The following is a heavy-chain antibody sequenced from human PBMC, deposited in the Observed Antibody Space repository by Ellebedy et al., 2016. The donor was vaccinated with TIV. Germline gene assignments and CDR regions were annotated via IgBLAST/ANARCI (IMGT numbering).Heavy chain of an antibody. CDR3: ARAGVPWGAGYYFDF. V-gene: IGHV3-33*01. CDR1: GFTFRSYG. CDR2: VWSDGTNE. Sequence: GESLKISCAASGFTFRSYGMHWVRQAPGKGLEWVAVVWSDGTNEHYADSVKGRFTISRDNSRNTLFLQMSSLRAEDTAVYYCARAGVPWGAGYYFDFWGQGTLVTVSS. D-gene: IGHD3-16*01. J-gene: IGHJ4*02.